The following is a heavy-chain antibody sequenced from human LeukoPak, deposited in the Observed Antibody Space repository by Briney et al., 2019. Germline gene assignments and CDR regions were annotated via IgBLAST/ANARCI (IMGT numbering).Heavy chain of an antibody. V-gene: IGHV4-38-2*02. CDR3: ARDLSGFDY. D-gene: IGHD6-25*01. CDR2: IYYSGST. CDR1: GYSISSGYY. J-gene: IGHJ4*02. Sequence: PSETLSLTCAVSGYSISSGYYWGWIRQPPGKGLEWIGSIYYSGSTYYNPSLKSRVTISVDTSKNQFSLKLSSVTAADTAVFYCARDLSGFDYWGQGTLVTVSS.